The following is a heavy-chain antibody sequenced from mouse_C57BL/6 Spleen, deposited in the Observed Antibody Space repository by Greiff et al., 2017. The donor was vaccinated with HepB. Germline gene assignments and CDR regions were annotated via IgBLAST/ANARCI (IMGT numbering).Heavy chain of an antibody. CDR1: GFTFSDYG. CDR2: ISSGSSTI. CDR3: ARSYYDYDGALYYYAMDY. Sequence: EVQLVESGGGLVKPGGSLKLSCAASGFTFSDYGMHWVRQAPEKGLEWVAYISSGSSTIYYADTVKGRFTISRDNAKNTLFLQMTSLRSEDTAMYYCARSYYDYDGALYYYAMDYWGQGTSVTVSS. J-gene: IGHJ4*01. V-gene: IGHV5-17*01. D-gene: IGHD2-4*01.